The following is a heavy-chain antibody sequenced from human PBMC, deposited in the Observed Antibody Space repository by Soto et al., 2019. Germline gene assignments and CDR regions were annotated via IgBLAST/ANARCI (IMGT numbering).Heavy chain of an antibody. Sequence: EVQLLESGGGLLQPGGSLRLSCTASGFTFSNYAMSWVRQAPGKGLEWVSTFSSGGGGTYYADSVKGRFTISRDNSKNTPSLQMNSLRAEDTAVYYCTKANRYCSGANCFTFDYWGLGTLVTVSS. CDR2: FSSGGGGT. J-gene: IGHJ4*02. D-gene: IGHD2-15*01. V-gene: IGHV3-23*01. CDR3: TKANRYCSGANCFTFDY. CDR1: GFTFSNYA.